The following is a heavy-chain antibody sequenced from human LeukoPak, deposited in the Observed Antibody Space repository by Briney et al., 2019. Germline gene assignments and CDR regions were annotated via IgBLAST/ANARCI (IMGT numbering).Heavy chain of an antibody. D-gene: IGHD3-22*01. Sequence: SETLSLTCAVYGGSFSGYYWSWIRQPPGKGLEWIGEINHSGSANYNPSLKSRVTISVDTSKNQFSLKLSSVTAADTAVYYCAGYYYDSSGYYYEYFQHWGQGTLVIVSS. CDR2: INHSGSA. J-gene: IGHJ1*01. CDR3: AGYYYDSSGYYYEYFQH. V-gene: IGHV4-34*01. CDR1: GGSFSGYY.